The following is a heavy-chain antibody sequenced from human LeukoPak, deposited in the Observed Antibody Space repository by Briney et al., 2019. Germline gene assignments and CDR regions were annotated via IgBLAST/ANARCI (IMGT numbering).Heavy chain of an antibody. CDR1: GGSISSYY. CDR3: ARRYYDSSGYYTYYFDY. J-gene: IGHJ4*02. D-gene: IGHD3-22*01. CDR2: INHSGST. Sequence: SETLSLTCTVSGGSISSYYWSWIRQPPGKGLEWIGEINHSGSTNYNPSLKSRVTISVDTSKNQFSLKLSSVTAADTAVYYCARRYYDSSGYYTYYFDYWGQGTLVTVSS. V-gene: IGHV4-34*01.